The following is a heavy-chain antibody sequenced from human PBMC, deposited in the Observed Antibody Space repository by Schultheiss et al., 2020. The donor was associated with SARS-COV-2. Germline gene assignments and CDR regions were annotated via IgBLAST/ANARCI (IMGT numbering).Heavy chain of an antibody. Sequence: SETLSLTCSVSGSSITGFFWTWIRQPPGKGLDPIGNIYFTGITKYNPSLKSRVTISIDTSKNQFSLKLGSVTAAVTAVYFCARATRVESLFSVRGGSFDFWGRGALVTVSS. V-gene: IGHV4-59*01. D-gene: IGHD5-24*01. CDR3: ARATRVESLFSVRGGSFDF. CDR2: IYFTGIT. CDR1: GSSITGFF. J-gene: IGHJ4*02.